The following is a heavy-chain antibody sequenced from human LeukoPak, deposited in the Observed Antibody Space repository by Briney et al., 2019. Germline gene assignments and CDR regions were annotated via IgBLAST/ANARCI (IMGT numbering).Heavy chain of an antibody. D-gene: IGHD2-2*01. CDR2: IKQDGSEK. CDR1: GFTFSSYW. J-gene: IGHJ3*02. V-gene: IGHV3-7*01. CDR3: ASGGGEYQLLPDAFDI. Sequence: GGSLRLSCAASGFTFSSYWMSWVRQAPGKGLEWVANIKQDGSEKYYVDSVRGRFTISRDNAKNSLYLQRNSLRAEDTAVYYCASGGGEYQLLPDAFDIWGQGTMVTVSS.